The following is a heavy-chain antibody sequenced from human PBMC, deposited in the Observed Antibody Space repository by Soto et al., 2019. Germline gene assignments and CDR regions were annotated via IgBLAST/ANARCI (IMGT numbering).Heavy chain of an antibody. CDR1: GFTFSSYS. V-gene: IGHV3-48*01. Sequence: EVQLVESGGGLVQPGGSLRLSCAASGFTFSSYSMNWVRQAPGKGLEWVSYISSSSSTIYYAGSVKGRFTISRDNAKNSLYLQMNSLRAEDTAVYYCARIRGDFDWLLFGYWGQGTLVTVSS. D-gene: IGHD3-9*01. CDR2: ISSSSSTI. CDR3: ARIRGDFDWLLFGY. J-gene: IGHJ4*02.